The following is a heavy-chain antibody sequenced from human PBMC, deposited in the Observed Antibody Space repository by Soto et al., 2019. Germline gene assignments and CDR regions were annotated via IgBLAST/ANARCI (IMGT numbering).Heavy chain of an antibody. Sequence: QVQLVQSGAELKEPGDSVRVSCEASGYTFTAYYIHWVRQAPGQGLEWMGWIKPRFGDTSYAQDFQGRVSMTRDTSISTVYMELSRLTYDDTAIYYCARNMDYYYGPGSGNGHGFWGQGTTVTVFS. D-gene: IGHD3-10*01. CDR2: IKPRFGDT. V-gene: IGHV1-2*02. J-gene: IGHJ6*02. CDR1: GYTFTAYY. CDR3: ARNMDYYYGPGSGNGHGF.